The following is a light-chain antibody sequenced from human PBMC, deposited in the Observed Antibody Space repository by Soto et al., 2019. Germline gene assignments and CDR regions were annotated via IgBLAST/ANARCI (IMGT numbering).Light chain of an antibody. CDR1: QSISSY. Sequence: DVQMTQSPSSQSASVGDRVTITCRASQSISSYLHWYQQKPGKAPKLLIYAASNLQSGVPSRFSASGSGTEFTLTVSSLQPDDFGSYYCQQYNTYEGTFGQGTKVDIK. CDR3: QQYNTYEGT. V-gene: IGKV1-39*01. J-gene: IGKJ1*01. CDR2: AAS.